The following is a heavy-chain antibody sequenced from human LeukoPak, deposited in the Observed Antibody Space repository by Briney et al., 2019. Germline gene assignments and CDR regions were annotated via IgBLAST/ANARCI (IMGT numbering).Heavy chain of an antibody. V-gene: IGHV3-11*05. CDR1: GFTFSDYS. Sequence: GGSLRLSCAASGFTFSDYSINWLRHAPGKGLEWVSYIFSSSIYTNYADSVKGRFTISRDNAENSLFLQMSSLKAEDTAVYYCARAGTGEGALDIWGQGTMVAVSS. J-gene: IGHJ3*02. CDR2: IFSSSIYT. D-gene: IGHD7-27*01. CDR3: ARAGTGEGALDI.